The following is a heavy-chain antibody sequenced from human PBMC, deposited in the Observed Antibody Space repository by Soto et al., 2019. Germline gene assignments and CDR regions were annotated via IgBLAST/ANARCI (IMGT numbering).Heavy chain of an antibody. CDR2: IYSGGST. CDR1: GFTVSSYY. J-gene: IGHJ3*01. V-gene: IGHV3-53*01. Sequence: EERLVESGGGLIQPGGSLRVSCAASGFTVSSYYMSWVRQAPGKGLEWVSVIYSGGSTYYADSVKGRFTISRDDYGNSLYLQMNSLGVEDSAVYYCAKSRGPGWFAGALDVWGLGTMVTVSS. CDR3: AKSRGPGWFAGALDV. D-gene: IGHD6-19*01.